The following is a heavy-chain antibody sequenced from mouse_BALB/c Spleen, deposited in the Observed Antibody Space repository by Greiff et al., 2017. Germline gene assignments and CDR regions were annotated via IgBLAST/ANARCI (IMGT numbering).Heavy chain of an antibody. V-gene: IGHV3-2*02. D-gene: IGHD1-1*01. CDR1: GYSITSDYA. CDR2: ISYSGST. CDR3: ARSGSSYAMDY. Sequence: EVQLQESGPGLVKPSQSLSLTCTVTGYSITSDYAWNWIRQFPGNKLEWMGYISYSGSTSYNPSLKSRISITRDTSKNQFFLQLNSVTTEDTATYYCARSGSSYAMDYWGQGTSVTVSS. J-gene: IGHJ4*01.